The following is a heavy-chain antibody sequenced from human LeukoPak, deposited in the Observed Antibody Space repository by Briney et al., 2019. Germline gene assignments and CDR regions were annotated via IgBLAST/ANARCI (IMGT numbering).Heavy chain of an antibody. CDR1: GFTFSSYG. J-gene: IGHJ4*02. Sequence: GGSLRLSCAASGFTFSSYGMHWIRQAPGKGLEWVPYISSSGSTIYYADSVKGRFTISRDNAKNSLYLQMNSLRAEDTAVYYCARGNYYYDSSGYYGFGYWGQGTLVTVSS. CDR2: ISSSGSTI. D-gene: IGHD3-22*01. CDR3: ARGNYYYDSSGYYGFGY. V-gene: IGHV3-48*04.